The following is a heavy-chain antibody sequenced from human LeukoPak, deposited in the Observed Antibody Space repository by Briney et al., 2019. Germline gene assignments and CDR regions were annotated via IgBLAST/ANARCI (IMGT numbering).Heavy chain of an antibody. J-gene: IGHJ5*02. CDR1: GGSISSGGYS. CDR2: IYHSGST. D-gene: IGHD3-3*01. Sequence: SQTLSLTCAVSGGSISSGGYSWSWIRQPPGKGLEWIGYIYHSGSTYYNPSLKSRVTISVGRSKNQFSLKLSSVTAADTAVYYCARDRYDFWSGYPNNWFDPWGQGTLVTVSS. V-gene: IGHV4-30-2*01. CDR3: ARDRYDFWSGYPNNWFDP.